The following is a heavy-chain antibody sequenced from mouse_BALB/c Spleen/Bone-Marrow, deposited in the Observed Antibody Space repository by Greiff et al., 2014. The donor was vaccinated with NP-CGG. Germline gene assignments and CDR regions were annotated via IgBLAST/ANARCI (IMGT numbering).Heavy chain of an antibody. D-gene: IGHD3-1*01. CDR1: GYAFSSSW. Sequence: QVQLQQSGPELVKPGASVKISCKASGYAFSSSWMNWVKQRPGQGLEWIGRIYPGDGDTNYNGKFKGKATLTAVKSSSTAYMQLSSLTSVDSAVYFCARQLGLYAMDYWGQGTSVTVSS. CDR2: IYPGDGDT. CDR3: ARQLGLYAMDY. V-gene: IGHV1-82*01. J-gene: IGHJ4*01.